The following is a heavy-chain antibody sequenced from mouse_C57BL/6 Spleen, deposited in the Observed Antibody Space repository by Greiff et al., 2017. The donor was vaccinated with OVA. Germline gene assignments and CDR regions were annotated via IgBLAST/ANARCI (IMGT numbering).Heavy chain of an antibody. Sequence: EVQRVESGGGLVKPGGSLKLSCAASGFTFSDYGMHWVRQAPEKGLEWVAYISSGSSTIYYADTVKGRFTISRDNAKNTLFLQMTSLRSEDTAMYYCARPRDYYGSPYFDYWGQGTTLTVSS. V-gene: IGHV5-17*01. CDR3: ARPRDYYGSPYFDY. J-gene: IGHJ2*01. CDR1: GFTFSDYG. CDR2: ISSGSSTI. D-gene: IGHD1-1*01.